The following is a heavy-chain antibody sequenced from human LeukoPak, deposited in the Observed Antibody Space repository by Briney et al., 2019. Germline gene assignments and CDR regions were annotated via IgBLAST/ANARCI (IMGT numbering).Heavy chain of an antibody. V-gene: IGHV3-23*01. CDR2: ISGSGGST. D-gene: IGHD6-19*01. CDR1: GFTFSNYA. CDR3: AKDLVAVAGTRVSYYYGMDV. J-gene: IGHJ6*02. Sequence: GGSLRLSCAASGFTFSNYAMSWVRQAPGKGLEWVSAISGSGGSTYYADSVKGRFTISRDNSKNTLYLQMSSLRAEDTAVYYCAKDLVAVAGTRVSYYYGMDVWGQGTTVTVSS.